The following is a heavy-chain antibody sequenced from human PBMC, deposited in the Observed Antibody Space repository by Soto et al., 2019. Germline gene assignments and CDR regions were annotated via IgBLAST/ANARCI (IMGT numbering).Heavy chain of an antibody. D-gene: IGHD3-9*01. CDR2: ISGSGGST. J-gene: IGHJ4*02. CDR1: GFTFSSYA. V-gene: IGHV3-23*01. Sequence: GVSLRLSCAASGFTFSSYAMSWVRQAPGKGLEWVSAISGSGGSTYYADSVKGRFTISRDNSKNTLYLQMNSLRAEDTAVYYCAKDKGRYSSSFNPPWGYDILTGYPPACYFDYWGQGTLVTVSS. CDR3: AKDKGRYSSSFNPPWGYDILTGYPPACYFDY.